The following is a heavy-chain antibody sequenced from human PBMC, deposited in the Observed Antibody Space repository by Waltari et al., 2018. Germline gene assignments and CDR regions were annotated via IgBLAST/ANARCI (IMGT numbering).Heavy chain of an antibody. J-gene: IGHJ4*02. V-gene: IGHV3-30-3*01. CDR1: GFTFSSYA. CDR3: ARGGGIAARPPIDY. CDR2: ISYDGSNK. Sequence: QVQLVESGGGVVQPGRSLRLSCAASGFTFSSYAMHWVRQAPGKGLEWVAVISYDGSNKYYADSVKGRFTISRDNSKNTLYLQMNSLGAEDTAVYYCARGGGIAARPPIDYWGQGTLVTVSS. D-gene: IGHD6-6*01.